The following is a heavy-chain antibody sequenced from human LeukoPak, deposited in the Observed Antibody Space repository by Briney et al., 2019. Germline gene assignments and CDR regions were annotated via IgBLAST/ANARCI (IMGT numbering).Heavy chain of an antibody. V-gene: IGHV3-33*01. D-gene: IGHD4-11*01. CDR1: GFAFNNYG. Sequence: GGSQRLSCAASGFAFNNYGMHWVRQAPGKGLEWVGVMWSEDNSQHYADSVKGRFTISKDSSKNTLYLQMNSLRAEDTAVYYCARDLRRTTFDYWGQGTLVTVSS. J-gene: IGHJ4*02. CDR3: ARDLRRTTFDY. CDR2: MWSEDNSQ.